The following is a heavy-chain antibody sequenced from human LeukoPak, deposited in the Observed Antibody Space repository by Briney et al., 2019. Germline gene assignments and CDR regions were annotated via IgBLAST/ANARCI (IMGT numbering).Heavy chain of an antibody. CDR3: ARDPSGWYYFDY. Sequence: GGSLRLSCAASGFTFSSYSMNWVRQAPGKGLEWVSSISSSSSYIYYADSVKGRFTISRDNAKNSLYLQMNSLRAEDTAVYYCARDPSGWYYFDYWGQGTPVTVSS. CDR1: GFTFSSYS. J-gene: IGHJ4*02. V-gene: IGHV3-21*01. CDR2: ISSSSSYI. D-gene: IGHD6-19*01.